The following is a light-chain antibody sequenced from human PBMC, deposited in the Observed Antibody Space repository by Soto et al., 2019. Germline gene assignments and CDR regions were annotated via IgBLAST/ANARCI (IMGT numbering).Light chain of an antibody. CDR1: SSNIGNNY. CDR3: GTWDSSLSAVV. V-gene: IGLV1-51*02. J-gene: IGLJ2*01. Sequence: HSVLTQPPSVSAAPGQKVTISCSGSSSNIGNNYVSWYQQLPGTAPKLLIYENNKRPSGIPDRCSGSKSGTSATLGITGLQTGDEADYYCGTWDSSLSAVVFGGGTKLTVL. CDR2: ENN.